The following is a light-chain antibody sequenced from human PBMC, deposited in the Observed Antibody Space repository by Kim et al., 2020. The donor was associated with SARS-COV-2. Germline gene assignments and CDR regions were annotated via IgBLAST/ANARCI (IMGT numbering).Light chain of an antibody. V-gene: IGKV1-33*01. J-gene: IGKJ5*01. CDR1: QDIHDY. CDR3: QHYYDLPIT. Sequence: ASADDRVSFTCQASQDIHDYLNWYQQRTGKAPKLLIYDASKLETGVSSRFSGSGSGTQFTLTISSLQPEDIATYYCQHYYDLPITFGQGTRLEIK. CDR2: DAS.